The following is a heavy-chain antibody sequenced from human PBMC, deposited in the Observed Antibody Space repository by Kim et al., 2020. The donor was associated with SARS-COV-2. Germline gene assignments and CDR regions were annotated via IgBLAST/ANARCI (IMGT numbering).Heavy chain of an antibody. Sequence: GGSLRLSCAASGFTFSSYGMHWVRQAPGKGLEWVAVIWYDGSNKYYADSVKGRFTISRDNSKNTLYLQMNSLRAEDTAVYYCARDRPVTDDAFDIWGQGKMVTVSS. CDR1: GFTFSSYG. CDR3: ARDRPVTDDAFDI. J-gene: IGHJ3*02. CDR2: IWYDGSNK. D-gene: IGHD4-17*01. V-gene: IGHV3-33*01.